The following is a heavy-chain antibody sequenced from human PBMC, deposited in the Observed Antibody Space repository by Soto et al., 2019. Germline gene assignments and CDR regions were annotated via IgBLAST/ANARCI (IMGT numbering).Heavy chain of an antibody. CDR2: IYYSGST. CDR3: ARDSPITMVGPVQNWFDP. Sequence: QVQLQESGPGLVKPSETLSLTCTVSGGSISSGGYYWSWIRQHPGKGLEWIGYIYYSGSTYYNPSLKSRVTRSVDTSKNQFSLKLSSVTAADTAIYYCARDSPITMVGPVQNWFDPWGQGTLVTVSS. D-gene: IGHD3-10*01. V-gene: IGHV4-31*03. J-gene: IGHJ5*02. CDR1: GGSISSGGYY.